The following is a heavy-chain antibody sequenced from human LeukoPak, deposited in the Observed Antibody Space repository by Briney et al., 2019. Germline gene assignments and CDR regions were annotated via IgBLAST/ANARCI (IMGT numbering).Heavy chain of an antibody. CDR1: GSPFRAIA. D-gene: IGHD6-13*01. CDR3: AKGAAAGKVDWFDP. V-gene: IGHV3-23*01. J-gene: IGHJ5*02. Sequence: PGGPRRSPFTALGSPFRAIAWTWCAKSPGKAPNGFSSITGGANSVFYADSVKGRFTFSRDNSKNTLYLQMNSLRAEDTAVYYCAKGAAAGKVDWFDPWGQGTLVTVSS. CDR2: ITGGANSV.